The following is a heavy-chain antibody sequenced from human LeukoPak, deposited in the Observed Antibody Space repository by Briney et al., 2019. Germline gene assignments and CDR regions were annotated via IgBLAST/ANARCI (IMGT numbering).Heavy chain of an antibody. V-gene: IGHV3-23*01. CDR1: GFTFSSYG. D-gene: IGHD6-19*01. CDR3: ASLAVAGTGSLLDY. Sequence: PGGTLRLSCAASGFTFSSYGMSWVRQAPGKGLEWVSAISGSGGSTYYADSVKGRFTISRDNSKNTLYLQMNSLRAEDTAVYYCASLAVAGTGSLLDYWGQGTLVTVAS. CDR2: ISGSGGST. J-gene: IGHJ4*02.